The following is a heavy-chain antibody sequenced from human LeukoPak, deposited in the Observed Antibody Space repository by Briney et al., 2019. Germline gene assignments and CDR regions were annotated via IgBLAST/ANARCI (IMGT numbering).Heavy chain of an antibody. CDR3: ARWSIAARPDAFDI. Sequence: GGSLRLSCTASGFTFSSYSMNWVRQAPGKGLEWVSSISSSSSYIYYADSVKGRFTISRDNAKNSLYLQMNSLRAEDTAVYYCARWSIAARPDAFDIWGQGTMVTVSS. V-gene: IGHV3-21*01. J-gene: IGHJ3*02. CDR1: GFTFSSYS. CDR2: ISSSSSYI. D-gene: IGHD6-6*01.